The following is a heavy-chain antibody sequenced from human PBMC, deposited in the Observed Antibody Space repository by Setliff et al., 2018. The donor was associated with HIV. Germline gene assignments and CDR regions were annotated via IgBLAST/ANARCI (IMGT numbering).Heavy chain of an antibody. CDR3: ARGAPYCNHGICHLFDY. J-gene: IGHJ4*01. CDR2: INHSGRA. Sequence: PSETLSLTCAVYGESFSGYYWSWIRQPAGKGLEWLGEINHSGRAKYNPSLKSRASISADTSKNPFSLRLTSVTAADTAVYYCARGAPYCNHGICHLFDYWGHGNLVTVSS. CDR1: GESFSGYY. V-gene: IGHV4-34*01. D-gene: IGHD2-8*01.